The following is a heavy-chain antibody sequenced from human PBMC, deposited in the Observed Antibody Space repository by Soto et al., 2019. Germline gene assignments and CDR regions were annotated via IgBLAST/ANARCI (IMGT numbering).Heavy chain of an antibody. CDR1: GYTFTSYG. CDR2: ISAYNGNT. Sequence: ASVKVSCKASGYTFTSYGISWVRQAPGQGFEWMGWISAYNGNTNYAQKLRGRVTMTTDTSTSTAYMELRSLRSDDTAVYYCARDRGIAVAGTFDYWGQGTLVTVSS. J-gene: IGHJ4*02. V-gene: IGHV1-18*01. D-gene: IGHD6-19*01. CDR3: ARDRGIAVAGTFDY.